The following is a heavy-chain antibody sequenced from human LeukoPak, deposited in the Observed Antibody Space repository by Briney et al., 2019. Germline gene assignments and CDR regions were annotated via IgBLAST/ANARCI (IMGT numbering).Heavy chain of an antibody. D-gene: IGHD3-10*01. CDR2: IYSGAIT. CDR3: ARGGSYGSYGSGSYFDY. CDR1: GFTVSSNY. Sequence: GGSLRLSCAASGFTVSSNYMSWVRQAPGKGLEWVSVIYSGAITYYADSVKGRLTISRDNSKNTLFLQMNSLRAEDTAVYYCARGGSYGSYGSGSYFDYWGQGTLVTVSS. J-gene: IGHJ4*02. V-gene: IGHV3-53*01.